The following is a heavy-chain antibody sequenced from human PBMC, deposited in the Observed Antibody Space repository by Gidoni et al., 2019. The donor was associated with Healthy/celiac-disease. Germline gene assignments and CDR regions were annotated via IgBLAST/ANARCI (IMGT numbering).Heavy chain of an antibody. Sequence: QVQLVESGGGVVQPGRSLRLSCAASGFTFSSYAMHWVRQAPGKGLEWVAVISYDGSNKYYADSVKGRFTISRDNSKNTLYLQMNSLRAEDTAVYYCARGPSSSPYYFDYWGQGTLVTVSS. J-gene: IGHJ4*02. CDR1: GFTFSSYA. D-gene: IGHD6-6*01. CDR3: ARGPSSSPYYFDY. V-gene: IGHV3-30*04. CDR2: ISYDGSNK.